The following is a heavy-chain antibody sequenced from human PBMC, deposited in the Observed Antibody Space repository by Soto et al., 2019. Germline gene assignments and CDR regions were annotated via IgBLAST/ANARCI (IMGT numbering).Heavy chain of an antibody. J-gene: IGHJ4*02. Sequence: SETLSLTCAVSGGSISSGGYSWSWIRQPPGKGLEWIGYIYHSGSTYYNPSLKSRVTISVDRSKNQFSLKLSSVTAANTAVYYCARGGEAVTYFDYWGQGTLVTVSS. CDR1: GGSISSGGYS. D-gene: IGHD4-17*01. CDR2: IYHSGST. CDR3: ARGGEAVTYFDY. V-gene: IGHV4-30-2*01.